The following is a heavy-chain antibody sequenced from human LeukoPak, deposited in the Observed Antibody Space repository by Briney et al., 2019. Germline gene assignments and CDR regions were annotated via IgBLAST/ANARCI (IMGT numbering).Heavy chain of an antibody. V-gene: IGHV4-39*01. CDR3: ARSSGYSSSGGLNWFDT. J-gene: IGHJ5*02. CDR1: GGSISSSSYY. D-gene: IGHD6-13*01. Sequence: SETLSLTCTVSGGSISSSSYYWGWIRQPPGKGLEWIGSIYYSGSTYYNPSLKSRVTISVDTSKNQFSLKLSSVTAADTAVYYCARSSGYSSSGGLNWFDTWGQGTLVTVSS. CDR2: IYYSGST.